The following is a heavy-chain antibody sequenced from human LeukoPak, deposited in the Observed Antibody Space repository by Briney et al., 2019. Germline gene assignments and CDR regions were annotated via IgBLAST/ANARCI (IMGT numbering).Heavy chain of an antibody. D-gene: IGHD6-19*01. Sequence: GASVTVSCQASGYTFTSYYIHWVRQAPGQGLEWMAIINPSGGSTSYAQKFQGRVTMTRDTSTSTVYMELSSLRSEDTAVYYCARGGWASHDYWGQGTLVSVSS. V-gene: IGHV1-46*01. CDR2: INPSGGST. CDR3: ARGGWASHDY. J-gene: IGHJ4*02. CDR1: GYTFTSYY.